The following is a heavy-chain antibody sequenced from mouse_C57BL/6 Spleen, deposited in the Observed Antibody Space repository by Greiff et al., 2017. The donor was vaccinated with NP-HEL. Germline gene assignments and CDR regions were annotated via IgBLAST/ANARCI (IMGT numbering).Heavy chain of an antibody. V-gene: IGHV1-18*01. CDR3: ARLYDGYFYAMDY. J-gene: IGHJ4*01. CDR1: GYTFTDYN. D-gene: IGHD2-3*01. Sequence: EVKLMESGPELVKPGASVKIPCKASGYTFTDYNMDWVKQSHGKSLEWIGDINPNNGGTIYNQKFKGKATLTVDKSSSTAYMELRSLTSEDTAVYYCARLYDGYFYAMDYWGQGTSVTVSS. CDR2: INPNNGGT.